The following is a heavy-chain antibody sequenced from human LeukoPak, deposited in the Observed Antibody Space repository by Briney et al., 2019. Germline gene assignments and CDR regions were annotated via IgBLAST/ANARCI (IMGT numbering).Heavy chain of an antibody. V-gene: IGHV4-30-4*08. D-gene: IGHD2-2*01. J-gene: IGHJ4*02. Sequence: SQTLSLTCTVSGGSISSGDYYWSCIRQPPGKGLECIGYIYYSGSTYYNPSLKSRVTISVDTSKNQFSLKLSSVTAADTAVYYCARSCSSTSCQTFDYWGQGTLVTVSS. CDR1: GGSISSGDYY. CDR2: IYYSGST. CDR3: ARSCSSTSCQTFDY.